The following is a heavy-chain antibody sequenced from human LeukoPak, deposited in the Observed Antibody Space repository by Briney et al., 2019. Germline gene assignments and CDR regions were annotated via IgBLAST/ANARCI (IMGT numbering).Heavy chain of an antibody. V-gene: IGHV3-7*01. D-gene: IGHD5-12*01. CDR2: IKQDGSEK. Sequence: GGSLRLSWAASGYTFGSDRMRWVRQAPGKGLEWVANIKQDGSEKNYVDSVKGRFTISRDNAKNSLDLQMNSLRGEDTAVYYCARAGGYASSWAYWGQGTLVTVSS. J-gene: IGHJ4*02. CDR3: ARAGGYASSWAY. CDR1: GYTFGSDR.